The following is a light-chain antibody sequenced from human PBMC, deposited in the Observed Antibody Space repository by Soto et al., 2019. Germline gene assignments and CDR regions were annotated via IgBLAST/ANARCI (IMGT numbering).Light chain of an antibody. CDR2: AAS. CDR1: QSISSY. V-gene: IGKV1-39*01. CDR3: QQSYSTPYT. J-gene: IGKJ2*01. Sequence: DIQMTQSPSSLSASVGDRVTITCRASQSISSYLNWYRQKPGKAPKLLIYAASSLQSGVPSRFSGSGSETDFTLTISSLQPEDFATYYCQQSYSTPYTFGQGTQLEIK.